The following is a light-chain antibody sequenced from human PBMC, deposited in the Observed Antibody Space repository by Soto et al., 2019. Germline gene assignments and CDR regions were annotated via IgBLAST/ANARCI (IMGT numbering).Light chain of an antibody. CDR2: DAS. CDR3: QQYNDYSGM. CDR1: QFIGNW. V-gene: IGKV1-5*01. J-gene: IGKJ1*01. Sequence: IQMTQSPSTLSASVVDRVAITCLASQFIGNWLAWYQQKPGKGPKLLIYDASSLESGVSSRFSGSGSGTEFTLTITSLQPEDFATYYCQQYNDYSGMFGQGTKVDIK.